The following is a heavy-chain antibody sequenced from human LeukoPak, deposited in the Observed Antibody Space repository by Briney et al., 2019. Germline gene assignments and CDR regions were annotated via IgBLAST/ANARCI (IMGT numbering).Heavy chain of an antibody. Sequence: PGGSLRLSCAASGFTLNTYSMNWVRQAPGKGLEWVSNIISRGDTTHYAASVKGRFTISRDDAKNSVFLHLNSLRGDDTAVYYCARGRGYCTGVSCDIDYRGQGTLVTVSS. CDR2: IISRGDTT. V-gene: IGHV3-48*04. CDR1: GFTLNTYS. CDR3: ARGRGYCTGVSCDIDY. J-gene: IGHJ4*02. D-gene: IGHD2-8*02.